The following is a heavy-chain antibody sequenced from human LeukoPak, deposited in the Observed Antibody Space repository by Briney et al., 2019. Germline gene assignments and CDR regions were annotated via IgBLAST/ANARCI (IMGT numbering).Heavy chain of an antibody. CDR2: ISYDGSNK. CDR3: ARGMEYDLLAGPPDY. Sequence: PGGSLRLSCAASEFIFSAYVMHWVRQAPGKGLEWVALISYDGSNKEYADSVKGRFTISRDNSKNLLYLQMNSLRGEDTAVYYCARGMEYDLLAGPPDYWGQGTLVTVSS. V-gene: IGHV3-30*04. D-gene: IGHD3-9*01. J-gene: IGHJ4*02. CDR1: EFIFSAYV.